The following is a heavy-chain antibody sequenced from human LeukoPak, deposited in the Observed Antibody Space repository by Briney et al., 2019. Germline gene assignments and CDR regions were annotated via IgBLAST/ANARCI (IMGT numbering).Heavy chain of an antibody. D-gene: IGHD6-19*01. CDR2: IYTSGST. Sequence: SETLSLTCTVSGGSISSYYWSWIRQPAGKGLEWIGRIYTSGSTNYNPSLKSRVTMSVDTSKNQFSLKLSSVTAADTAVYYCARVPGIAVAGNAFDIWGQGTMVTVSS. CDR1: GGSISSYY. CDR3: ARVPGIAVAGNAFDI. J-gene: IGHJ3*02. V-gene: IGHV4-4*07.